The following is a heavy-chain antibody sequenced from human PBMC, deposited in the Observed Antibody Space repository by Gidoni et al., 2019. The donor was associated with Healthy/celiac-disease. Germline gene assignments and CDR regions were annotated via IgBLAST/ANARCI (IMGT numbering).Heavy chain of an antibody. D-gene: IGHD3-10*01. CDR3: AGSLLWFGELLSRYYYYGMDV. Sequence: QVQLQESGPGLVKPSETLSLTCTVSGGSISSYYWSWIRQPPGKGLEWIGYIYYSGSTNYNPSLKSRVTISVDTSKNQFSLKLSSVTAADTAVYYCAGSLLWFGELLSRYYYYGMDVWGQGTTVTVSS. CDR2: IYYSGST. CDR1: GGSISSYY. V-gene: IGHV4-59*01. J-gene: IGHJ6*02.